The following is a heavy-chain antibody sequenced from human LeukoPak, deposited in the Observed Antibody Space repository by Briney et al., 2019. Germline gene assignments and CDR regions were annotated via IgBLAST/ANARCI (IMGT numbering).Heavy chain of an antibody. Sequence: GRSLRLSCAASGFTFSSYAMHWVRQAPGKGLEWVAVISYDGSNKYYADPVKGRFTISRDNAKNSLYLQMNSLRAEDTAVYYCARSYLKMASASWGQGTLVTVSS. D-gene: IGHD3-10*01. CDR3: ARSYLKMASAS. CDR1: GFTFSSYA. V-gene: IGHV3-30-3*01. J-gene: IGHJ5*02. CDR2: ISYDGSNK.